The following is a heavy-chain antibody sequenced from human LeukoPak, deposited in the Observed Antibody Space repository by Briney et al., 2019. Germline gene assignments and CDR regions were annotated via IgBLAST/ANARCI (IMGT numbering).Heavy chain of an antibody. CDR3: AKKSGKVGATPMGHFDY. V-gene: IGHV3-23*01. J-gene: IGHJ4*02. Sequence: GGSLRLSCAASGFTFSSYAMSWVRQAPGKGLEWVSAISGSGGSTYYADSVKGRFTISRDNSKNTLYLQMNSLRAEDTAVYYCAKKSGKVGATPMGHFDYWGQGTLVTVSS. D-gene: IGHD1-26*01. CDR1: GFTFSSYA. CDR2: ISGSGGST.